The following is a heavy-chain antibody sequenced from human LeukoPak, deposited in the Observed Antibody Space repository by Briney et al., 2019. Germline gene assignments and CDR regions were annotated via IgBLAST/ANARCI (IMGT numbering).Heavy chain of an antibody. V-gene: IGHV3-11*04. J-gene: IGHJ4*02. Sequence: GGSLRLSCAASGFTFSAYYMSWIRQAPGKGLEWVSYICGSGSIIYFADSVKGRFTISRDNAKNSLYLQMNSLRAEDTAVYYCAREGGGSYYVDYWGQGTLVTVSS. CDR3: AREGGGSYYVDY. D-gene: IGHD1-26*01. CDR1: GFTFSAYY. CDR2: ICGSGSII.